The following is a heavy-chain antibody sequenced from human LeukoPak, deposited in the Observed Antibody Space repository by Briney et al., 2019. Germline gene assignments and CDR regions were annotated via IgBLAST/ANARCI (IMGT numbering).Heavy chain of an antibody. Sequence: ASVKVSCKASGYTFISYGISWVRQAPGQGLEWMGWISAYNGNTNYAQKLQGRVTMTTDTSTSTAYMELRSLGSDDTAVYYCARANYDFWSGYPIPTSYYYYYMDVWGKGTTVTVSS. D-gene: IGHD3-3*01. CDR3: ARANYDFWSGYPIPTSYYYYYMDV. CDR1: GYTFISYG. CDR2: ISAYNGNT. V-gene: IGHV1-18*01. J-gene: IGHJ6*03.